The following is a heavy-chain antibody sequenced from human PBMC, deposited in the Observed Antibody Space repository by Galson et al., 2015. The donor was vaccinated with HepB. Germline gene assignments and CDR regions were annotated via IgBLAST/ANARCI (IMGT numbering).Heavy chain of an antibody. CDR2: ISSSSSYI. CDR1: GFTFSSYS. Sequence: SLRLSCAASGFTFSSYSMNWVRQAPGKGLEWVSSISSSSSYIYYADSVKGRFTISRDNAKNSLYLQMNSLRAEDTAVYYCARPLRWSSTSSPFDYWGQGTLVTVSS. CDR3: ARPLRWSSTSSPFDY. V-gene: IGHV3-21*01. J-gene: IGHJ4*02. D-gene: IGHD2-2*01.